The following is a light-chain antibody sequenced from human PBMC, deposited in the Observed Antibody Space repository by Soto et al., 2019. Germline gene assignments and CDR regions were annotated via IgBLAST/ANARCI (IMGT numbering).Light chain of an antibody. Sequence: EIVLTQSPGTLSLSPGERATLSCRASQSVSNNYLAWYQQKPGQAPRLLIYGASNRATGIPDRFSGSGSGTDFTLTISRLAPEDFAVYYCQQYEDSPVTFGQGTKVDIK. CDR2: GAS. V-gene: IGKV3-20*01. CDR3: QQYEDSPVT. CDR1: QSVSNNY. J-gene: IGKJ1*01.